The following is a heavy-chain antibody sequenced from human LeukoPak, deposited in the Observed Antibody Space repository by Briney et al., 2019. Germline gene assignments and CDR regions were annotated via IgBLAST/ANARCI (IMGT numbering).Heavy chain of an antibody. V-gene: IGHV3-7*01. CDR2: IKQDGSEK. D-gene: IGHD6-19*01. CDR1: GFTFSSYW. Sequence: GSLRLSCAASGFTFSSYWMSWVRQAPGKGLEWVANIKQDGSEKYYVDSVKGRFTISRDNAKNSLYLQMNSLRAEDTAVYYCANGTVAGTIGTDYWGQGTLVTVSS. J-gene: IGHJ4*02. CDR3: ANGTVAGTIGTDY.